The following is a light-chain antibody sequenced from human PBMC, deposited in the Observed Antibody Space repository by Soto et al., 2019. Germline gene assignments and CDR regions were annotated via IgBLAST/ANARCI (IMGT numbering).Light chain of an antibody. V-gene: IGLV2-23*01. CDR3: CSYACSSTDVV. CDR1: SSDVGSYNL. J-gene: IGLJ2*01. CDR2: EGS. Sequence: QSALTQPASVSGSTGQSITISCTGTSSDVGSYNLFSWYQQHPGKAPKLMIYEGSKRPSGVSNRFSGYKSGNTASLTISGLQAEDEADYYCCSYACSSTDVVFGGGTKLTVL.